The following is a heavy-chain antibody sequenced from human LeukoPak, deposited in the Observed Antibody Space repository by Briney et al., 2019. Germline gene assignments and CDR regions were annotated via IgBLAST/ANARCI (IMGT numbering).Heavy chain of an antibody. Sequence: SETLSLTCTVSGGSLSSGGYSWGWVRQPPGKGLEWIGYIYHSGSTYYNPSLEGRVTISVDRSKNQFSLKLNSVTAADTAVYYCARKFRVLRSQQHAFDIWGQGTMVTVSS. V-gene: IGHV4-30-2*01. CDR1: GGSLSSGGYS. D-gene: IGHD2-8*02. CDR2: IYHSGST. J-gene: IGHJ3*02. CDR3: ARKFRVLRSQQHAFDI.